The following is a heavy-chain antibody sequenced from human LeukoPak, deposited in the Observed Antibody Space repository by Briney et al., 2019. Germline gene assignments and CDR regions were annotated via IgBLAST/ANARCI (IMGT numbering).Heavy chain of an antibody. V-gene: IGHV4-59*08. Sequence: PSETLSLSCNVSGVSMSSFYGSWIRHPPGKGLEWTGYTYYSGSTKYNPSLKRRVTISVDTSKNQFSLKLSSVTAADTAVYYCARGARAGYNLEPFDYWGQGTLVTVSS. CDR3: ARGARAGYNLEPFDY. J-gene: IGHJ4*02. CDR2: TYYSGST. D-gene: IGHD5-24*01. CDR1: GVSMSSFY.